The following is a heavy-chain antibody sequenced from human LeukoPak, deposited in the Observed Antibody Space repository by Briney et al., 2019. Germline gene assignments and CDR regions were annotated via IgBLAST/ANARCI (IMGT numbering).Heavy chain of an antibody. CDR1: GFTFSSYA. CDR2: ISGSGGST. V-gene: IGHV3-23*01. J-gene: IGHJ5*02. Sequence: GGSLRLSCAASGFTFSSYAMSWVRQAPGKGLEWVSAISGSGGSTYYADSVKGRFTISRDNSKNTLYLQMNSLRAEDTAVYYCAKDPTPTDIVLMVYAVNWFDPWGQGTLVTVSS. D-gene: IGHD2-8*01. CDR3: AKDPTPTDIVLMVYAVNWFDP.